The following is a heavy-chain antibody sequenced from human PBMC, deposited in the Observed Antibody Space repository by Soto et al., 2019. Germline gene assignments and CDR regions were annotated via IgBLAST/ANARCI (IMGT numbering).Heavy chain of an antibody. V-gene: IGHV4-34*01. CDR1: GGSFSGYY. D-gene: IGHD3-10*01. Sequence: SETLSLTCAVYGGSFSGYYWSWIRQPPGRGLEWIGEINHSGSTNYNPSLKSRVTISVDTSKNQFSLKLSSVTAADTAVYYCARDRRLITMVRGVSLWFDPWGQGTLVTVSS. CDR3: ARDRRLITMVRGVSLWFDP. CDR2: INHSGST. J-gene: IGHJ5*02.